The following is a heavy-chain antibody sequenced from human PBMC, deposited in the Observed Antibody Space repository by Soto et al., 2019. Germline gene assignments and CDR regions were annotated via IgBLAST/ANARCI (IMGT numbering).Heavy chain of an antibody. J-gene: IGHJ4*02. V-gene: IGHV1-18*01. CDR1: GYTFTSYG. D-gene: IGHD6-13*01. CDR3: ARSNGIAAAGPPFDY. CDR2: ISTYNGNT. Sequence: QVQLVQSGAEVKKPGASVKVSCKASGYTFTSYGVSWVRQGPGQGLEWMGWISTYNGNTHYAEKLQGRVTMTTDTSTTTANMELRSRRSDDTAVYYCARSNGIAAAGPPFDYWGQGTLVTVSS.